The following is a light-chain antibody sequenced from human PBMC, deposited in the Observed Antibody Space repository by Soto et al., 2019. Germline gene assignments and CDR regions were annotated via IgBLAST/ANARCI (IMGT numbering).Light chain of an antibody. CDR3: QQRSNWPPYT. Sequence: EIVLTQSPATLSLSPGKRATLSCRASQSVSSYLAWYQQKPGQAPRLLIYDASNRATGIPARFSGSGSGTDFTLTISSLETEDFAVYYCQQRSNWPPYTFGQGTKLEIK. CDR2: DAS. CDR1: QSVSSY. J-gene: IGKJ2*01. V-gene: IGKV3-11*01.